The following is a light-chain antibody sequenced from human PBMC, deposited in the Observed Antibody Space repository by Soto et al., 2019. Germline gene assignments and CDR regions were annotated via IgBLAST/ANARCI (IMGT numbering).Light chain of an antibody. CDR3: TSYTTKSTYV. V-gene: IGLV2-14*01. CDR2: EVR. J-gene: IGLJ1*01. CDR1: SSDVGYYNY. Sequence: QSVLTQPASVSGSPGQSITISCTGTSSDVGYYNYVSWYQQHPGKAPQLMIYEVRSRPSGVSDRFSGSKSANTASLTISGLQAEDEADYYCTSYTTKSTYVFGTGTKVT.